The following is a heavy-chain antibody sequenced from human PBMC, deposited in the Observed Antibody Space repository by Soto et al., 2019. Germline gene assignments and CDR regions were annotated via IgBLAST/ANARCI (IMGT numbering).Heavy chain of an antibody. J-gene: IGHJ4*02. CDR3: ARDRPSYGRNFDY. V-gene: IGHV4-4*02. D-gene: IGHD1-26*01. Sequence: QVQLQESGPGVVKPSGTLSLTCAVSGGSVSSDYWWSWVRLPPGKGLEWIGEIYHSGRTNYNPSLKSRVTISLDKYKNQLSLILNSVTDADTAVYYCARDRPSYGRNFDYWGQGTLVTVSS. CDR2: IYHSGRT. CDR1: GGSVSSDYW.